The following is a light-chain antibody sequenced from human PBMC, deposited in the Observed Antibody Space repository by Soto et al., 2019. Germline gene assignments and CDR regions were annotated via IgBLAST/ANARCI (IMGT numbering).Light chain of an antibody. J-gene: IGKJ3*01. CDR1: QSVRTN. CDR2: GAS. V-gene: IGKV3-15*01. Sequence: EIILTQSAATLSVSPGERVTVSCRASQSVRTNIAWFQPIPGQAPRLLIYGASTRAKGIPARFSGSGSETEFTLTISSLQSEDFAVYYCLHYDIWPPFTFGPGTTVDIK. CDR3: LHYDIWPPFT.